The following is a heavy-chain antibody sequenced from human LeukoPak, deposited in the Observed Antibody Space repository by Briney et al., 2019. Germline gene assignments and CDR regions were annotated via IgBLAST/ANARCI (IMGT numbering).Heavy chain of an antibody. CDR3: ARTYDFGIGPPGDAFDN. CDR2: ITSTSATI. V-gene: IGHV3-48*01. D-gene: IGHD3-3*01. CDR1: GFTFSSYS. J-gene: IGHJ3*02. Sequence: PRGSLRLSCATSGFTFSSYSMNWVRQAPGQGLEWVSYITSTSATIYYADSVKGRFTISRDNAEDSVYLQMNSLRVEDTAVYYCARTYDFGIGPPGDAFDNWGQGTLVTVFS.